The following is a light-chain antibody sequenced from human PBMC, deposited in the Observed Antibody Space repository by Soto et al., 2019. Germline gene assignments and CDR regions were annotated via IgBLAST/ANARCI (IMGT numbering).Light chain of an antibody. V-gene: IGKV3-20*01. CDR2: GSS. CDR1: QSIINNY. Sequence: EVVLTQSPGTLSLSPGERATLSCRASQSIINNYLGWYQQRPGPAPRLLIYGSSDRATGIPDRFSGSGSGTDFTLTISRLEPEDFAVYYCHQYGSSPPYTFGQGTKVEI. CDR3: HQYGSSPPYT. J-gene: IGKJ2*01.